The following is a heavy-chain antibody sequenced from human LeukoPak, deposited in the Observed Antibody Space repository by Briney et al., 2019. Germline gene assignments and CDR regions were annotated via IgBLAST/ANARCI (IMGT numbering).Heavy chain of an antibody. CDR3: ARHTTGNGMDV. D-gene: IGHD4-11*01. Sequence: PSETLSLTCTVSGDSISSYYWTWIRQPPGKGLEWIGYIYYSGTTNYNPSLKSRVTISVDTSKNQFSLKLNSLTAADTAVYYCARHTTGNGMDVWGQGTTVTVSS. J-gene: IGHJ6*02. CDR2: IYYSGTT. V-gene: IGHV4-59*08. CDR1: GDSISSYY.